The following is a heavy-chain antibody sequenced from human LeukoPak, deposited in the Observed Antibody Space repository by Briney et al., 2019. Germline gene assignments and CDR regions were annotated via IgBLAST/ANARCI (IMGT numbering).Heavy chain of an antibody. J-gene: IGHJ4*02. CDR1: GGSISSYY. CDR3: ARARYSSGSEPTYFDF. V-gene: IGHV4-59*01. CDR2: IYYSGST. D-gene: IGHD6-19*01. Sequence: SETLSLTCTVSGGSISSYYWSWIRQPPGKGLEWIGYIYYSGSTNYNPSLKSRVTISVDTSKNQFSLKLSSVTAADTAVYYCARARYSSGSEPTYFDFWGQGILVTVSS.